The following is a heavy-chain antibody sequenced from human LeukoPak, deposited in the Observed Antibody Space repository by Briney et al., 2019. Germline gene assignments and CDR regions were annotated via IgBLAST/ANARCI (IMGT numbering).Heavy chain of an antibody. CDR1: GFTFSSYW. Sequence: PGGSLRLSCAASGFTFSSYWMSWVRQAPRKGLEWVANIKQDGSEKYYVDSVKGRFTISRDNAKNSLYLQMNSLRAEDTAVYYCARDLRYCSGGSCKDAFDIWGQGTMVTVSS. V-gene: IGHV3-7*01. D-gene: IGHD2-15*01. CDR2: IKQDGSEK. J-gene: IGHJ3*02. CDR3: ARDLRYCSGGSCKDAFDI.